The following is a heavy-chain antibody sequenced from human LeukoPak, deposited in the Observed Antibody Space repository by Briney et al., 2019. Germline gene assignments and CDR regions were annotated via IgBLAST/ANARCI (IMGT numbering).Heavy chain of an antibody. D-gene: IGHD1-26*01. Sequence: SETLSLTCTVSGGSVSSGSYYWSWIRQPPGKGLEWIGYIYYSGSTNYNPSLKSRVTISVDTSKNQFSLKLSSVIAADTAVYYCARAEWEPYFDYWGQGTLVTVPS. CDR1: GGSVSSGSYY. J-gene: IGHJ4*02. CDR2: IYYSGST. V-gene: IGHV4-61*01. CDR3: ARAEWEPYFDY.